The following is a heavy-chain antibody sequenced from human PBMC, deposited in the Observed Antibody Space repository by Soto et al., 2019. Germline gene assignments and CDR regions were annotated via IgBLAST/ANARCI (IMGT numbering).Heavy chain of an antibody. CDR1: GFTFSSYS. CDR3: ERDRWFGSPNFDS. J-gene: IGHJ4*02. Sequence: EVQLVESGGGLVKPGGSLRLSCAASGFTFSSYSMNWVRQAPGKGLEWVSSISSSSSYIYHADSVKGRFTISRDNAKNVLYLQMNSLRAEATAVYYCERDRWFGSPNFDSWGQGTLVTDSS. D-gene: IGHD3-10*01. V-gene: IGHV3-21*01. CDR2: ISSSSSYI.